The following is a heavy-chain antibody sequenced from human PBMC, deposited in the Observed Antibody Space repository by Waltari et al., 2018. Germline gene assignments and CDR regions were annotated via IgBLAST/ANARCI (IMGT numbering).Heavy chain of an antibody. CDR3: ARAVKDGDYGLNYYYYGMDV. V-gene: IGHV4-39*07. CDR2: IYYSGST. Sequence: QLQLQESGPGLVKPSETLSLTCTVSGGSISSSSYYWGWIRQPPGKGLEWIGSIYYSGSTYYNPSLKSRVTISVDTSKNQFSLKLSSVTAADTAVYYCARAVKDGDYGLNYYYYGMDVWGQGTTVTVSS. CDR1: GGSISSSSYY. J-gene: IGHJ6*02. D-gene: IGHD4-17*01.